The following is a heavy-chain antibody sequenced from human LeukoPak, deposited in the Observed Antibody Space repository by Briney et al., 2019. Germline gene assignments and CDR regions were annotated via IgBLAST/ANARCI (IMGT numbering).Heavy chain of an antibody. J-gene: IGHJ4*02. V-gene: IGHV3-30-3*01. CDR1: GFTFSSYA. CDR2: ISYDGSNK. D-gene: IGHD3-22*01. Sequence: GGSLRLSCAASGFTFSSYAMHWVRQAPGKGLEWVAVISYDGSNKYYADSVKGRFTISRDNSKDTLYLQMNSLRAEDTAVYYCAKTKAEKLSITMIVVVITPYFDYWGQGTLVTVSS. CDR3: AKTKAEKLSITMIVVVITPYFDY.